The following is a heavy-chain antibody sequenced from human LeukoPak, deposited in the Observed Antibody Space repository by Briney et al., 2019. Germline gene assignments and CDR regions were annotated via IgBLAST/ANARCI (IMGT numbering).Heavy chain of an antibody. V-gene: IGHV3-23*01. CDR2: ISGSGGST. CDR1: GFAFRSYA. J-gene: IGHJ4*02. Sequence: GGSLRLSCAASGFAFRSYAMSWVRQAPGKGLQWVSAISGSGGSTYYADSVKGRLTISRDNSKNTVYLQMNSLRAEDTAMYYCAKVYYDYFDYWGQGTLVTVSS. D-gene: IGHD3-16*01. CDR3: AKVYYDYFDY.